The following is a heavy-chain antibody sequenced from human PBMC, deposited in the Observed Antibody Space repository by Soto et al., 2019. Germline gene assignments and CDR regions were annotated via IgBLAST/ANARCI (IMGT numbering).Heavy chain of an antibody. V-gene: IGHV3-23*01. J-gene: IGHJ4*02. CDR3: AKYPPYRLQPIYFDY. Sequence: PGGSLRLSCAASGFTFSSYAMSWVRQAPGKGLEWVSAISGSGGSTYYADSVRGRFTISRDNSKNTLYLQMNSLRAEDTAVYYCAKYPPYRLQPIYFDYWGQGTLVTVSS. CDR2: ISGSGGST. CDR1: GFTFSSYA. D-gene: IGHD4-4*01.